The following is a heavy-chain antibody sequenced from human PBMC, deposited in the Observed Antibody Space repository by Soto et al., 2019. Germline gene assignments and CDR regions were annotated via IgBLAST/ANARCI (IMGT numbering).Heavy chain of an antibody. V-gene: IGHV4-4*02. Sequence: SETLSLTCAVSGGSFTSNNWWTWVREPPGQGLEWIGEIYRTGSTNYNPSLKSRVTISLDKSENQFSLRLTSVTAADSAVSFCAREPYLPKARNDFWGQGTLVTVSS. CDR3: AREPYLPKARNDF. CDR1: GGSFTSNNW. J-gene: IGHJ4*02. CDR2: IYRTGST.